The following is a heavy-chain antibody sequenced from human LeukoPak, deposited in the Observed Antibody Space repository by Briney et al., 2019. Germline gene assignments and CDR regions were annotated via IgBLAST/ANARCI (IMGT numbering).Heavy chain of an antibody. J-gene: IGHJ4*02. V-gene: IGHV3-48*01. CDR1: GFTFNAFG. CDR3: ARDRAWNYFDY. CDR2: IGTTSGAI. D-gene: IGHD3-3*01. Sequence: PGGSLRLSCAASGFTFNAFGMNWVRQAPGKGLEWVSYIGTTSGAIYYADSVKGRFTISRDSAKNSLYLQMDSLRAEDTAVYYCARDRAWNYFDYWGQGTLVTVSS.